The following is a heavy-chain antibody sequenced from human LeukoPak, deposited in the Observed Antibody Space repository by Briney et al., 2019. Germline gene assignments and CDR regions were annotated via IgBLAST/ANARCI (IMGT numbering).Heavy chain of an antibody. D-gene: IGHD5-12*01. CDR2: NYYSGST. CDR1: GGSISSYY. V-gene: IGHV4-59*01. J-gene: IGHJ4*02. CDR3: AREGYSGYDSTLYYFDY. Sequence: SETLSLTCTVSGGSISSYYWSWIRQPPGKGLEWIGYNYYSGSTNYNPSLKSRVTISVDTSKNQFSLKLSSVTAADTAVYYCAREGYSGYDSTLYYFDYWGQGTLVTVSS.